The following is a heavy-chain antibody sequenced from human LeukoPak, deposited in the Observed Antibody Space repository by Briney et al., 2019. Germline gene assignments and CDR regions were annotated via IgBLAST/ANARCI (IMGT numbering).Heavy chain of an antibody. CDR3: ARDQGWLQLPVYFDY. CDR1: GFSFSNYS. V-gene: IGHV3-21*01. CDR2: IGSSTSYI. D-gene: IGHD5-24*01. J-gene: IGHJ4*02. Sequence: GGSLRLSCAASGFSFSNYSMNWVRQATGKGLEWVSSIGSSTSYIYYADSVKGRFTISRDNAKNSVYLQMNSLRAEDTAVYYCARDQGWLQLPVYFDYWGQGTLVTVSS.